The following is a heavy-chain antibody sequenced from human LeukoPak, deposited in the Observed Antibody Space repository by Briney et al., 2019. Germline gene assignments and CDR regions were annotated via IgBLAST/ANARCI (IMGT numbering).Heavy chain of an antibody. CDR3: AREGGFYRPLDY. V-gene: IGHV4-4*02. Sequence: LRLSCAASGFTFSSHSMHWVRQPPGKGLEWIGEVHLDGRTNYNPSLTGRLTMSVDLYENHISLKLTSVTAADTAVYYCAREGGFYRPLDYSGQGTLVTVSS. CDR1: GFTFSSHS. J-gene: IGHJ4*02. CDR2: VHLDGRT. D-gene: IGHD3-3*01.